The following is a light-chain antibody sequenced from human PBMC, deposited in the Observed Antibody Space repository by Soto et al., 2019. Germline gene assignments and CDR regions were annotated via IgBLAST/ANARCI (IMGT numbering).Light chain of an antibody. CDR2: DAS. V-gene: IGKV1-5*01. J-gene: IGKJ1*01. CDR3: QQYNSYWT. Sequence: DIQMSQSASTLSASVEDRVTITCRASQSISRWLSCYQQKPGKAPKLLIYDASSLESGVPSRFSGSGSGTESTLTISSLQPDDFATYYCQQYNSYWTFGQGTKVDIK. CDR1: QSISRW.